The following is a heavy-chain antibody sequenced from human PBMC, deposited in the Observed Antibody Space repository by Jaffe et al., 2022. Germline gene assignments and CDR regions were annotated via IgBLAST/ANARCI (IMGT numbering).Heavy chain of an antibody. CDR3: ARSPLSTVVTLGGAFDI. D-gene: IGHD4-17*01. CDR1: GGTFSSYT. Sequence: QVQLVQSGAEVKKPGSSVKVSCKASGGTFSSYTISWVRQAPGQGLEWMGRIIPILGIANYAQKFQGRVTITADKSTSTAYMELSSLRSEDTAVYYCARSPLSTVVTLGGAFDIWGQGTMVTVSS. J-gene: IGHJ3*02. CDR2: IIPILGIA. V-gene: IGHV1-69*02.